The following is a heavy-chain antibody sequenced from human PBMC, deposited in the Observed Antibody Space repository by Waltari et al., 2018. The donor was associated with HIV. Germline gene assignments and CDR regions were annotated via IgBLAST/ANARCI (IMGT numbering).Heavy chain of an antibody. Sequence: QVQLQQWGAGLLKPSETLSLTCSVSGETFSGYYWNWIRQPPGKGLEWIGEINQSGGPNYNPSLESRVTISVDTSKNLFSLKFTSVTAADTAVYYCARGLSGALSWYFDYWGQGALVTVSP. J-gene: IGHJ4*02. V-gene: IGHV4-34*01. CDR3: ARGLSGALSWYFDY. CDR1: GETFSGYY. CDR2: INQSGGP. D-gene: IGHD3-10*01.